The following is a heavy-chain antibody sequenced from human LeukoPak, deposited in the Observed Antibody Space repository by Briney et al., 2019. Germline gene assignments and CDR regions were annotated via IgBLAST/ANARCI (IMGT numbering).Heavy chain of an antibody. J-gene: IGHJ5*02. CDR3: AKKYCSSTSCYLWFDP. D-gene: IGHD2-2*01. CDR1: GFTFSSYS. V-gene: IGHV3-21*01. Sequence: GGSLRLSCAASGFTFSSYSMNWVRQAPGKGLEWVSSISSSSSYIYYADSVKGRFTISRDNAKNSLYLQMNSLRAEDTAVYYCAKKYCSSTSCYLWFDPWGQGTLVTVSS. CDR2: ISSSSSYI.